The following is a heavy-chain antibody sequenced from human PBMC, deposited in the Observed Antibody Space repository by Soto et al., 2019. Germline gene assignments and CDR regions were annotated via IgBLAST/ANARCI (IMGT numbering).Heavy chain of an antibody. CDR1: GGSFSGDY. D-gene: IGHD4-17*01. CDR2: IYYIGST. V-gene: IGHV4-34*01. Sequence: SENLSLTCAVYGGSFSGDYWRWIRQPPGKGLEWIGEIYYIGSTNYNPSLKSRVTISEDTSKNQFSLKMSSVTAADTAVYYCARVKYADYGNTRDYWGQGTLVTVSS. J-gene: IGHJ4*02. CDR3: ARVKYADYGNTRDY.